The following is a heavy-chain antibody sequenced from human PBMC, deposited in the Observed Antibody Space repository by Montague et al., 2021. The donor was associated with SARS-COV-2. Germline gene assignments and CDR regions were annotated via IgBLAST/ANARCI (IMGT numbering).Heavy chain of an antibody. CDR2: IYANGNF. CDR1: GDSITPYGDSIGGYF. V-gene: IGHV4-61*02. Sequence: TLSLTCSVSGDSITPYGDSIGGYFWSWIRQPAGKGLEWIGRIYANGNFDYNPSLNSRVSMSMDTSKQEFSMRLISVTAADTAVYYCARRLTGLEPPFDPWGQGTLVIVSS. J-gene: IGHJ5*02. D-gene: IGHD1-1*01. CDR3: ARRLTGLEPPFDP.